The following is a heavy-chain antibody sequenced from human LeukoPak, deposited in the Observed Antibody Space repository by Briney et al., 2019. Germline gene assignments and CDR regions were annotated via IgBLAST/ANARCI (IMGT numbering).Heavy chain of an antibody. Sequence: GGSLRLSFAASGFTFSSYSINWVRQAPGKGLQWVSSISGNSGYRYYADSVKGRFTISRDNARNSVYLQMNSLRGEDTAVYYCAKGDRAATPDVFDFWGQW. J-gene: IGHJ3*01. CDR1: GFTFSSYS. V-gene: IGHV3-21*01. CDR2: ISGNSGYR. D-gene: IGHD1-14*01. CDR3: AKGDRAATPDVFDF.